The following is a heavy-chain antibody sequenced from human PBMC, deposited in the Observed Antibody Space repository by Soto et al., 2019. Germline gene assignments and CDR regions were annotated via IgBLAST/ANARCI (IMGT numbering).Heavy chain of an antibody. D-gene: IGHD3-10*01. CDR2: IYYSGST. CDR3: ARQGFGPLHGLVDV. Sequence: SETLSLTCTVSGGSISSSSYYWGWIRQPPGKGLEWIGSIYYSGSTYYNPSLKSRVTISVDTSKNQFSLKLTSVTATDTAVYYCARQGFGPLHGLVDVWGKGTTVTVSS. CDR1: GGSISSSSYY. J-gene: IGHJ6*04. V-gene: IGHV4-39*01.